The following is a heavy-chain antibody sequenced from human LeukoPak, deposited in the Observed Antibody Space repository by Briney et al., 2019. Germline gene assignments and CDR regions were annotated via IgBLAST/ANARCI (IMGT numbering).Heavy chain of an antibody. CDR2: IYTSGST. CDR3: AREAAAGAPGSQGFDP. J-gene: IGHJ5*02. V-gene: IGHV4-4*07. CDR1: GGSISSYY. D-gene: IGHD6-13*01. Sequence: SETLSLTCTVSGGSISSYYWSWIRQPAGKGLEWIGRIYTSGSTNYNPSPKSRVTMSVDTSKNQFSLKLSSVTAADTAVYYCAREAAAGAPGSQGFDPWGQGTLVTVSS.